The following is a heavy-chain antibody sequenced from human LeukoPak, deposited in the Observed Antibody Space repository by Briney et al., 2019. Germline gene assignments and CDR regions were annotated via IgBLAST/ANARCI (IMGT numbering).Heavy chain of an antibody. CDR3: ARDPKFVVLRYFEFPDY. V-gene: IGHV3-30*04. CDR1: GFTFSSYA. D-gene: IGHD3-9*01. J-gene: IGHJ4*02. CDR2: ISYDGSNK. Sequence: GGSLRLSCAASGFTFSSYAMHWVRQAPGKGLEWVAVISYDGSNKYYADSVKGRFTISRDNSKNTLYLLMNSLRAEDTAVYYCARDPKFVVLRYFEFPDYWGQGTLVTVSS.